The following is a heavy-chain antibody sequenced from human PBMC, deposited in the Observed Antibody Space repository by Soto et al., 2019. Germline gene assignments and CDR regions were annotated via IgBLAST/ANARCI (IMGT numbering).Heavy chain of an antibody. CDR1: GFTFSSYG. D-gene: IGHD3-16*01. CDR3: AKVEERGDPRYYYYYGMDV. Sequence: GWSLRLSCVVSGFTFSSYGMHWVRQAPGKGLEWVAVISYDGSNKYYADSVKGRFTISRDNSKNTLYLQMNSLRAEDTAVYYCAKVEERGDPRYYYYYGMDVWGQGTTVTVSS. CDR2: ISYDGSNK. J-gene: IGHJ6*02. V-gene: IGHV3-30*18.